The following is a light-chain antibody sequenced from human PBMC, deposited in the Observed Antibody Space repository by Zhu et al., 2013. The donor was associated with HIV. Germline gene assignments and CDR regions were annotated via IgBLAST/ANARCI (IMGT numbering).Light chain of an antibody. Sequence: DTQMTQSPSSLSASVGDRVTITCQASQDIDRYLNWYQQKPGKAPKLLIYDASNLETGVPSRFSGSGSGTDFTFSISSLQPEDIATYYCQQYDNLPLTFGGGPRWRSN. CDR1: QDIDRY. J-gene: IGKJ4*01. CDR2: DAS. CDR3: QQYDNLPLT. V-gene: IGKV1-33*01.